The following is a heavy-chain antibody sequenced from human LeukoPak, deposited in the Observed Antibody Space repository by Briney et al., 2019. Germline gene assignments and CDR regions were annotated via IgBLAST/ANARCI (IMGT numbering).Heavy chain of an antibody. D-gene: IGHD3-22*01. Sequence: SVKVSCKASGGTFSSYAISWVRQAPGQGLEWMGGIIPIFGTANYAQKFQGRVTITADKSTSTAYMELSSLRSEDTAVYYCARAHHGYYDSSGYYSGGAFDIWGQGTMVTVSS. V-gene: IGHV1-69*06. CDR3: ARAHHGYYDSSGYYSGGAFDI. CDR1: GGTFSSYA. J-gene: IGHJ3*02. CDR2: IIPIFGTA.